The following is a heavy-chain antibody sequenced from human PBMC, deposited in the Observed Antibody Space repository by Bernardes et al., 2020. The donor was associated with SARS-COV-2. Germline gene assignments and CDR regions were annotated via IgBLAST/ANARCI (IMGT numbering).Heavy chain of an antibody. V-gene: IGHV4-34*01. D-gene: IGHD3-22*01. Sequence: SETLSLTCAVYGGSFSGYFWTWIRQPPGKGLEWIGEINHSGSTNNGNTNSNPSLKSRVTISLDTSKNQFSLKLSSVTAADTAVYYCARGPPTDYYDGSGYYFFDYWGQGILVTVST. CDR1: GGSFSGYF. CDR2: INHSGSTNNGNT. J-gene: IGHJ4*02. CDR3: ARGPPTDYYDGSGYYFFDY.